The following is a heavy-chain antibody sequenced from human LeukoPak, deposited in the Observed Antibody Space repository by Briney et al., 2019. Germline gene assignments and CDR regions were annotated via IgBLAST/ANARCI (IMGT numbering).Heavy chain of an antibody. J-gene: IGHJ4*02. Sequence: PGGSLRLSCAASGFTFSRYSMNWVRLAPGKGLEWISYIGSRSTPIYYADSVQGRFTISRDNAKNSLYLQMNSLRAEDTAVYFCARDVLGLVGDTTVDYWGQGALVTVSS. CDR1: GFTFSRYS. CDR2: IGSRSTPI. D-gene: IGHD1-26*01. V-gene: IGHV3-48*01. CDR3: ARDVLGLVGDTTVDY.